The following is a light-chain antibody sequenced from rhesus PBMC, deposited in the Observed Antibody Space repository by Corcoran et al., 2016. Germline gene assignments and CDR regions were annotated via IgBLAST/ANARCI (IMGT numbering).Light chain of an antibody. CDR1: QGISSW. CDR2: QAS. CDR3: QQYSSRRT. V-gene: IGKV1-22*01. Sequence: DIQMTQSPSSLSASVGDTVTITFRASQGISSWLAWYQQKPEKAPKLLIYQASSLQSGVPSRFSGSGSGTDFTLTISSLHSEDFATYYCQQYSSRRTFGQVTKVEVK. J-gene: IGKJ1*01.